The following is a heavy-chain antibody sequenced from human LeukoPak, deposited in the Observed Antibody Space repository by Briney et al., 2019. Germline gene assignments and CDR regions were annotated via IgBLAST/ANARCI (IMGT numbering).Heavy chain of an antibody. D-gene: IGHD2-15*01. CDR1: GGSFSDYY. Sequence: PSETLSLTCAVYGGSFSDYYWSWIRRPPGKGLEWIGEINHSGSTNYNPSLKSRVTISVDTSKNQFSLKLSSVTAADTAVYYCARRKVVVVVAAQFNWFDPWGQGTLVTVSS. CDR2: INHSGST. CDR3: ARRKVVVVVAAQFNWFDP. V-gene: IGHV4-34*01. J-gene: IGHJ5*02.